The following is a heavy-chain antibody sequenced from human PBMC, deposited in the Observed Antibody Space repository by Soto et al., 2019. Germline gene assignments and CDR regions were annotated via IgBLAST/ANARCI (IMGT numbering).Heavy chain of an antibody. J-gene: IGHJ4*02. CDR3: AKLSSPINDLAEPGPDY. V-gene: IGHV3-23*01. CDR2: VSRRGVNT. Sequence: GGSLRLSCVFSEFIFISFALSWVRLAPGKGLEWVAAVSRRGVNTYYADSVKGRFTISRENAKNTLYLQMNSLRAEDTAVYYCAKLSSPINDLAEPGPDYWGQGTLVTVSS. D-gene: IGHD6-13*01. CDR1: EFIFISFA.